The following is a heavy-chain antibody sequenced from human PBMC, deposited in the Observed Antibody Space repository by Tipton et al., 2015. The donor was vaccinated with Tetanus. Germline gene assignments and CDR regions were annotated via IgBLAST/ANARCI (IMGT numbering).Heavy chain of an antibody. Sequence: LRLSCTVSGGSISSGGYYWSWIRQHPGKGLEWIGRVYSSGSTNYNPSLKSRVTMSIDAPKNQFSLELTSVTAADTAVYYCARDFRERSGTYYSYYYTMDVWGQGTTVTVSS. V-gene: IGHV4-31*02. CDR3: ARDFRERSGTYYSYYYTMDV. D-gene: IGHD1-26*01. CDR2: VYSSGST. CDR1: GGSISSGGYY. J-gene: IGHJ6*02.